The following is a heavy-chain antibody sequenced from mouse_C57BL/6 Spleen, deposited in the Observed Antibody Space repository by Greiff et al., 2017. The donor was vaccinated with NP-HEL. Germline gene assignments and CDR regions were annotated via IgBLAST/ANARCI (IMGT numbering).Heavy chain of an antibody. D-gene: IGHD2-3*01. CDR3: ARYDGLTPFDY. J-gene: IGHJ2*01. CDR1: GYTFTSYW. V-gene: IGHV1-64*01. Sequence: QVQLKQPGAELVKPGASVKLSCKASGYTFTSYWMHWVKQRPGQGLEWIGMIHPNSGSTNYNEKFKSKATLTVDKSSSTAYMQLSSLTSEDSAVYYCARYDGLTPFDYWGQGTTLTVSS. CDR2: IHPNSGST.